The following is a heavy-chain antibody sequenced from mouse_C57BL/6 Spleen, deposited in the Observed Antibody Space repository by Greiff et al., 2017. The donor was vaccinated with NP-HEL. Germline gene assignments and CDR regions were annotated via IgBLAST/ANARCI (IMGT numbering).Heavy chain of an antibody. D-gene: IGHD1-1*01. J-gene: IGHJ2*01. CDR3: ARESSVYYGSSFDY. CDR1: GFTFSDYY. Sequence: EVKLVESEGGLVQPGSSMKLSCTASGFTFSDYYMAWVRQVPEKGLEWVANINYDGSSTYYLDSLKSRFIISRDNAKNILYLQMSSLKSEDTATYYCARESSVYYGSSFDYWGQGTTLTVSS. V-gene: IGHV5-16*01. CDR2: INYDGSST.